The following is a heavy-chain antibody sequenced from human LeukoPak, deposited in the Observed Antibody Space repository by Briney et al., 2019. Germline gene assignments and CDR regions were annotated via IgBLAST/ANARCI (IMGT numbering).Heavy chain of an antibody. D-gene: IGHD1-26*01. CDR1: GGTFSSYA. CDR2: IIPIFGTA. Sequence: ASVKVSCKASGGTFSSYAISWVRQAPGQGLEWMGGIIPIFGTANYAQKFQGRVTITADESTSTAYMELSSLRSEDTAVYYCARDQARQKSGSYYYYYGMDVWGQGTTVTVPS. V-gene: IGHV1-69*13. J-gene: IGHJ6*02. CDR3: ARDQARQKSGSYYYYYGMDV.